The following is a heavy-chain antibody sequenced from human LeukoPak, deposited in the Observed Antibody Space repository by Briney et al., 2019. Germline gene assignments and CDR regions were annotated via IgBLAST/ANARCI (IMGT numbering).Heavy chain of an antibody. V-gene: IGHV3-48*02. J-gene: IGHJ4*02. D-gene: IGHD3-9*01. Sequence: GGSLRLSCAASGFTFSTYAMTWVRQAPGKGLEWIAYINHNAEMIFYPDFVKGRFTISRDNPKKSLYLQMNALRYEDTAIYYCARDHDWAFDLWGQGTLVTVSS. CDR3: ARDHDWAFDL. CDR2: INHNAEMI. CDR1: GFTFSTYA.